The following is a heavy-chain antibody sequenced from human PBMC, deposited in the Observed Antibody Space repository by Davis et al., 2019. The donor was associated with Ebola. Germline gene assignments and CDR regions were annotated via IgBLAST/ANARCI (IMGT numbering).Heavy chain of an antibody. Sequence: PSETLSLTCTVSGVSISRHYWSWIRQPPGKRLEWIGSIHYTGSTNYNSSLYSRVTISIDTSKNQFSLNLSSVTAADTAVYYCARAPIAGAGTRWGTRWFDPWGQGTLVTVSS. J-gene: IGHJ5*02. V-gene: IGHV4-59*11. D-gene: IGHD6-13*01. CDR3: ARAPIAGAGTRWGTRWFDP. CDR1: GVSISRHY. CDR2: IHYTGST.